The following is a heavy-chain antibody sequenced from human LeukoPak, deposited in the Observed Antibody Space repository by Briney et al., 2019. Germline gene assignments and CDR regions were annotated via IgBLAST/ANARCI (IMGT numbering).Heavy chain of an antibody. CDR2: IRYDGGNK. CDR1: GFTFSSYG. D-gene: IGHD3-10*01. Sequence: GGSLRLSCAASGFTFSSYGMHWVRQAPGKGLEWVAFIRYDGGNKYYADSVKGRFTISRDNSKNTLYLQMNSLRAEDTAVYYCAKDRVAPFDYWGQGTLVTVSS. CDR3: AKDRVAPFDY. V-gene: IGHV3-30*02. J-gene: IGHJ4*02.